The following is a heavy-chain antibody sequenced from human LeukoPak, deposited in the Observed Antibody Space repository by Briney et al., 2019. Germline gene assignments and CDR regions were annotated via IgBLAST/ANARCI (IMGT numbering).Heavy chain of an antibody. CDR3: ASGLTGGGAY. Sequence: GGSLRLSCAASGVTFSTYNMNWGRRAPGRGRGWVSSITGSSSYISYADSVKGRFTISRDNAKNSLYLQMNSLSPEDAAVYYCASGLTGGGAYWGQGTLVTVSS. V-gene: IGHV3-21*01. D-gene: IGHD2-8*02. CDR2: ITGSSSYI. CDR1: GVTFSTYN. J-gene: IGHJ4*02.